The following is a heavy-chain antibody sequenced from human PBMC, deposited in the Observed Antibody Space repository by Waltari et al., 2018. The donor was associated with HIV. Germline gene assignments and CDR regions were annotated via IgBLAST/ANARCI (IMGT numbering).Heavy chain of an antibody. D-gene: IGHD6-19*01. CDR3: AREGPYSGSSGIFDI. J-gene: IGHJ3*02. CDR2: IIPIFGTA. V-gene: IGHV1-69*01. Sequence: QVQLVQSGAEVKKPGSSVKVSCQASGGTFSSYAISWLRPAPGQGLEWMGGIIPIFGTANYAQKFQGRVTITADESTSTAYMELSSLRSEDTAVYYCAREGPYSGSSGIFDIWGQGTMVTVSS. CDR1: GGTFSSYA.